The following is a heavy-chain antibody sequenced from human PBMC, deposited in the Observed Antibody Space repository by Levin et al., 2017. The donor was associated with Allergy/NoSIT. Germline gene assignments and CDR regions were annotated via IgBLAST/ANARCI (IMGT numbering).Heavy chain of an antibody. J-gene: IGHJ4*02. V-gene: IGHV3-72*01. CDR3: ARVWVMSGGYYFDY. CDR1: GFTFSDHY. D-gene: IGHD2-15*01. Sequence: GGSLRLSCAASGFTFSDHYMDWVRQAPGKGLEWVGRTRNKANSYTTEYAASVKGRFTISRDDSKNSLYLQMNSLKTEDTAVYYCARVWVMSGGYYFDYWGQGTLVTVSS. CDR2: TRNKANSYTT.